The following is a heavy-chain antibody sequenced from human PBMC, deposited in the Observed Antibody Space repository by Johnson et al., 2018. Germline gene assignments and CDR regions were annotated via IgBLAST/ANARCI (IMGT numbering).Heavy chain of an antibody. V-gene: IGHV4-59*01. CDR3: ARAVAGAAEYFQH. Sequence: QVQLQESGPGLVKPSETLSLTCTVSGGSISGYYWTWIRQPPGKELEWIGFIYYSGSTHYTPSLRGRVTISVDTSKNQFSLKLPSVTAADTAGYYCARAVAGAAEYFQHWGQGTLVTVSS. CDR2: IYYSGST. CDR1: GGSISGYY. D-gene: IGHD6-19*01. J-gene: IGHJ1*01.